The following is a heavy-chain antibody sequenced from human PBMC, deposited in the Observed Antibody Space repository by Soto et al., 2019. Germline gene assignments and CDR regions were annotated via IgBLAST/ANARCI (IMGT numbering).Heavy chain of an antibody. V-gene: IGHV3-48*02. Sequence: PGRPLRLPCTASECTFSSYSRNWVSQDPGKGLEWVSYISSSSSTIYYADSVKGRFTISRDNAKNSLYLQMNSLRDEDTAVYYCARSYYYDSSGYSLGHFQHWGQGTLVTVSS. J-gene: IGHJ1*01. CDR3: ARSYYYDSSGYSLGHFQH. D-gene: IGHD3-22*01. CDR2: ISSSSSTI. CDR1: ECTFSSYS.